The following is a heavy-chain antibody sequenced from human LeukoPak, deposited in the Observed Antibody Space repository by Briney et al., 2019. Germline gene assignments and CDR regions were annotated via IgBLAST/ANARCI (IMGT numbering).Heavy chain of an antibody. CDR2: ISAYNGNT. Sequence: ASVKVSCKASGYTFTSYGISWVRQAPGQGLEWMGWISAYNGNTNYAQKLQGRVTMTTDTSTSTAYMELRSLRSDDTAVYYRAREVRGDYYFDYWGQGTLVTVSS. D-gene: IGHD3-10*01. J-gene: IGHJ4*02. V-gene: IGHV1-18*01. CDR3: AREVRGDYYFDY. CDR1: GYTFTSYG.